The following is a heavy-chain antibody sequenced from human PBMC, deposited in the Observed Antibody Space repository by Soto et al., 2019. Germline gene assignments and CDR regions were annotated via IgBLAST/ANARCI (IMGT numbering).Heavy chain of an antibody. D-gene: IGHD6-19*01. CDR3: AKDRRESGWPRDDAFDI. CDR2: ISWNSGSI. CDR1: GFTFDDYA. V-gene: IGHV3-9*01. J-gene: IGHJ3*02. Sequence: EVQLVESGGGLVQPGRSLRLSCAASGFTFDDYAMHWVRQAPGKGLEWVSGISWNSGSIGYADSVKGRFTISRDNAKNSLYLQMNSLRAEDTALYYCAKDRRESGWPRDDAFDIWGQGTMVTVSS.